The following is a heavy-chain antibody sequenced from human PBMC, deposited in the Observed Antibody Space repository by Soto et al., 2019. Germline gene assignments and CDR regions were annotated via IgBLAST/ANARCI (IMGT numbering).Heavy chain of an antibody. J-gene: IGHJ5*01. V-gene: IGHV3-21*01. CDR3: ARSPVEIVATSLYWFDS. D-gene: IGHD5-12*01. CDR1: GFTFSSYS. Sequence: EVQLVESGGGLVKPGGSLRLSCAASGFTFSSYSMNWVRQAPGKGLEWVSSISSSSSYIYYANSVKCRFTISRDNAKNSLYLQMNSLRVEDTAVYYCARSPVEIVATSLYWFDSWGQGTLVTVSS. CDR2: ISSSSSYI.